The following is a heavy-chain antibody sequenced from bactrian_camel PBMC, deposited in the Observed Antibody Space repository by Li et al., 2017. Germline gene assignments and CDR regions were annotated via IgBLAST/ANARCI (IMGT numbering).Heavy chain of an antibody. Sequence: HVQLVESGGGSVQAGGSLSLSCVVSGDTYTNYCMGWFRQAPGKEREGVATEDSDGSIDYADSVKGRFTISKDNAKNTLYLQLNSLKTEDTAMYYCAKSYDNTFEYGSWGQGTQVTVS. CDR1: GDTYTNYC. CDR3: AKSYDNTFEYGS. V-gene: IGHV3S1*01. CDR2: EDSDGSI. J-gene: IGHJ4*01. D-gene: IGHD2*01.